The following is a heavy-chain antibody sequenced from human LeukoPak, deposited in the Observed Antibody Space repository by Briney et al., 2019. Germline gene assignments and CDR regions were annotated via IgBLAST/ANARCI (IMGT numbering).Heavy chain of an antibody. V-gene: IGHV1-18*01. J-gene: IGHJ4*02. D-gene: IGHD3-10*01. CDR1: GYTFTSYG. CDR3: AKDATPRITMVRGEPWDY. Sequence: GASVKVSCKASGYTFTSYGISWVRQAPGQGLEWMGWISAYNGNTNYAQKLQGRVTMTTDTSTSTAYMELRSLRSDDTAVYYCAKDATPRITMVRGEPWDYWGQGTLVTVSS. CDR2: ISAYNGNT.